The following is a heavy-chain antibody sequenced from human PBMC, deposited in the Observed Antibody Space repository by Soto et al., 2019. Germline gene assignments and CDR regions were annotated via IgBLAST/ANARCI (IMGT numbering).Heavy chain of an antibody. J-gene: IGHJ5*02. CDR1: GFTFSNYW. Sequence: PGGSLRLSCAASGFTFSNYWMSWVRQGPGKGLEWLANIKEDESEKYCVDSVKGRFTISRDNAKNTLYLQMNSLRAEDTAVYYCARVPYCSSSGCYSWFDPWGQGTLVTVSS. V-gene: IGHV3-7*01. CDR3: ARVPYCSSSGCYSWFDP. CDR2: IKEDESEK. D-gene: IGHD2-2*01.